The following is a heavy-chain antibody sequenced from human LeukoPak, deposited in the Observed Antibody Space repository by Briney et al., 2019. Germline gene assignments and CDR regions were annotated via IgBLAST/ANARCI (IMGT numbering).Heavy chain of an antibody. CDR1: GLTFSSYW. J-gene: IGHJ6*03. CDR3: ARGSMVRGITPYYMDV. CDR2: IKDDGSEN. D-gene: IGHD3-10*01. Sequence: QPGGSLRLSCAASGLTFSSYWMSWVRQAPGKGLEWVANIKDDGSENYYVDSVKGRFTVSRDNAYKSLYLVMDSLRAEDTAVYYCARGSMVRGITPYYMDVWGKGTTVTVSS. V-gene: IGHV3-7*01.